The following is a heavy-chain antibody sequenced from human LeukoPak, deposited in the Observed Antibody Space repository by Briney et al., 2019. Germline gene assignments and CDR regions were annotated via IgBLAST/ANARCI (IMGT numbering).Heavy chain of an antibody. Sequence: GGSLRLSCTASGLNFGVYAMTWFRQAPGKGLEWISIIRNKDYGWTTVYAAYVKCRFTVSRDDSDAIAYLQMDGLTTEDTDLYYCARGIVDVCAGVGYYFDSWGQGTLVIVSS. CDR1: GLNFGVYA. D-gene: IGHD2-15*01. CDR2: IRNKDYGWTT. V-gene: IGHV3-49*03. J-gene: IGHJ4*02. CDR3: ARGIVDVCAGVGYYFDS.